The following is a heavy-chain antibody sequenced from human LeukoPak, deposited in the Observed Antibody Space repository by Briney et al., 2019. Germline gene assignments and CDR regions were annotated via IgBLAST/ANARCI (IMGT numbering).Heavy chain of an antibody. CDR1: GFTFGDYA. CDR3: AKLRSGSFDI. J-gene: IGHJ3*02. Sequence: GGSLRLSCAASGFTFGDYAMHWVRQAPGKGLEWVSGISWNSGSIVYADSEKGRFTISRDNAKNSLYLQMNSLRAEDMALYYCAKLRSGSFDIWGQGTMVTVSS. CDR2: ISWNSGSI. V-gene: IGHV3-9*03.